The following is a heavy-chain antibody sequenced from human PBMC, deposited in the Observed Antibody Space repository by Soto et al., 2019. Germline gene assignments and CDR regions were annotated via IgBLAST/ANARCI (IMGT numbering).Heavy chain of an antibody. Sequence: ETLSLTCTVSGGSISSYYWSWIRQPPGKGLEWIGYIYYSGSTYYNPSLKSRVTISVDTSKNQFSLKLSSVTAADTAVYYCARGGIVLVPAAMDDAFDIWGQGTMVTVSS. CDR3: ARGGIVLVPAAMDDAFDI. D-gene: IGHD2-2*01. CDR1: GGSISSYY. CDR2: IYYSGST. J-gene: IGHJ3*02. V-gene: IGHV4-59*12.